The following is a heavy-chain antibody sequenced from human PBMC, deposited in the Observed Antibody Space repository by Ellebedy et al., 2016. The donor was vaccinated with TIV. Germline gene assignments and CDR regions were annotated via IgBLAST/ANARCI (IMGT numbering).Heavy chain of an antibody. CDR2: ISYDGSNK. D-gene: IGHD4-23*01. CDR3: ARDTGPLRWMIKAFDI. Sequence: GGSLRLXXAASGFTFSSYAMHWVRQAPGKGLEWVAVISYDGSNKYYADSVKGRFTISRDNSKNTLYLQMNSLRAEDTAVYYCARDTGPLRWMIKAFDIWGQGTMVTVSS. J-gene: IGHJ3*02. V-gene: IGHV3-30-3*01. CDR1: GFTFSSYA.